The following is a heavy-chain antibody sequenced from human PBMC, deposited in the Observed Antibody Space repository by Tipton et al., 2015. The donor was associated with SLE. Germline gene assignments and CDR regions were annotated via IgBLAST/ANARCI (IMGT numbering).Heavy chain of an antibody. J-gene: IGHJ4*02. CDR2: IYYSGST. CDR3: AREGEVTTSPYYVDY. CDR1: GGSISSSSSY. D-gene: IGHD4-17*01. V-gene: IGHV4-31*03. Sequence: TLSLTCTVSGGSISSSSSYWSWIRQHPGKGLEWIGYIYYSGSTYYNPSLKSRVTISVDTSKNQFSLKLSSVTAADTAVYYCAREGEVTTSPYYVDYWGQGTLVTVSS.